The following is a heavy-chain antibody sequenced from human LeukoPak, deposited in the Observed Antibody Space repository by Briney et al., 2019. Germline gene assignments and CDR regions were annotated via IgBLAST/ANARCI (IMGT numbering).Heavy chain of an antibody. CDR2: ISSSGGSI. CDR1: GFTFSSYE. Sequence: GGSLRLSCAASGFTFSSYEMNWVRHPPGGGLGWISYISSSGGSIYYGDSVKGRFTISRDNAKNSLYLQMNSLRAEDTAVYYCARTWASAVVIPPRFDYWGQGTLVTVSS. J-gene: IGHJ4*02. V-gene: IGHV3-48*03. CDR3: ARTWASAVVIPPRFDY. D-gene: IGHD3-22*01.